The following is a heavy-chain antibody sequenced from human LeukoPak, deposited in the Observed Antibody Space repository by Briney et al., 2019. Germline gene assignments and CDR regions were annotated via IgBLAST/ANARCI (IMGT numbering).Heavy chain of an antibody. D-gene: IGHD3-3*01. J-gene: IGHJ5*02. CDR2: IYYSGST. CDR1: GGSISSYY. CDR3: ARIWPGWSGSENWFDP. V-gene: IGHV4-59*01. Sequence: TSETLSLTCTVSGGSISSYYWSWIRQPPGKGLEWIGYIYYSGSTNYNPSLKSRVTISVDTSKNQFSLKLSSVTAADTAVYYCARIWPGWSGSENWFDPWGQGTLVTVSS.